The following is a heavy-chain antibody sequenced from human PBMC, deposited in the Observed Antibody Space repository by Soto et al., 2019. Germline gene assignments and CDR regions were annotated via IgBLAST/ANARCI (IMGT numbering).Heavy chain of an antibody. CDR3: SGSYYDSFDYYYGMDV. D-gene: IGHD3-10*01. Sequence: SETLSLTCTVSGGSISSGGYYWSWIRQHPGKGLEWIGYIYYSGSTYYNPSLKSRVTISVDTSKNQFSLKLSSVTAADTAVYYCSGSYYDSFDYYYGMDVWGQGTTVTVSS. J-gene: IGHJ6*02. V-gene: IGHV4-31*03. CDR2: IYYSGST. CDR1: GGSISSGGYY.